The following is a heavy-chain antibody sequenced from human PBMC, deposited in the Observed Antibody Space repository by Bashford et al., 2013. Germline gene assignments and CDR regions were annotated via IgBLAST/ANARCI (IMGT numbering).Heavy chain of an antibody. Sequence: GGPLRLSCAVSGFTFSDHYMDWVRQAPGKGLEWISRIVNKAYNYNAQYAASVKGRFTISRDDSQNSLFLQMNGLKIEDTAVYYCATDYPCLDGFCFLGFWGQGTLVTVSS. CDR1: GFTFSDHY. D-gene: IGHD5-24*01. CDR2: IVNKAYNYNA. V-gene: IGHV3-72*01. J-gene: IGHJ4*02. CDR3: ATDYPCLDGFCFLGF.